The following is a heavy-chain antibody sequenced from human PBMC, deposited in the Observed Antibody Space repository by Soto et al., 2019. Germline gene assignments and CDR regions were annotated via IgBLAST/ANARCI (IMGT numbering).Heavy chain of an antibody. D-gene: IGHD1-26*01. CDR3: AGKSAYGGNPLAFPY. J-gene: IGHJ4*02. Sequence: QVQLVQSGAEVKRPGSSVRVSCKASEDTFSSYAISWVRQAPGQGLDWMGGIIPFFNTPNYAKKFQGRVTITRDRTTSTAHMELSSPRSEDTAMYYCAGKSAYGGNPLAFPYWGQGTLVTVSS. CDR1: EDTFSSYA. CDR2: IIPFFNTP. V-gene: IGHV1-69*01.